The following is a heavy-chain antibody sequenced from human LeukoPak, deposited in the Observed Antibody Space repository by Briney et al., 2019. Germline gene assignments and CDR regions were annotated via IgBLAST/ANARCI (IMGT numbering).Heavy chain of an antibody. D-gene: IGHD3-10*01. J-gene: IGHJ4*02. CDR2: IYYSGST. V-gene: IGHV4-61*08. CDR3: ARLDYYGSGTFY. CDR1: GGSISSGGYY. Sequence: PSQTLSLTCTVSGGSISSGGYYWSWIRQPPGKGLEWIGYIYYSGSTNYNPSLKSRVTISVDTSKNQFSLKLSSVTAADTAVYYCARLDYYGSGTFYWGQGTLVTVSS.